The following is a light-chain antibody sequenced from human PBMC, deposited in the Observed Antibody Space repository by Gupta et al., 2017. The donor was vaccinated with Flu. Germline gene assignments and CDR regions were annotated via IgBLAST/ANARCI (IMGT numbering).Light chain of an antibody. CDR1: SSDVGGYNY. Sequence: QSALTQPPSASGSPGQSVTIPCTGTSSDVGGYNYVSWYQQHPGKAPKLMIYEVSKRPSGVPDRVSGSKSGNTASLTVSGLQAEDEADDYCSSYAGSNKGVFGGGTKLTVL. V-gene: IGLV2-8*01. CDR2: EVS. J-gene: IGLJ3*02. CDR3: SSYAGSNKGV.